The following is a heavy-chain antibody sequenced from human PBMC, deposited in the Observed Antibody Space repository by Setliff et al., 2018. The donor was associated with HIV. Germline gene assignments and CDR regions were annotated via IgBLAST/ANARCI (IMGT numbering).Heavy chain of an antibody. J-gene: IGHJ5*02. V-gene: IGHV1-69*13. CDR1: GGTFSSYA. D-gene: IGHD5-12*01. Sequence: SVKVSCKASGGTFSSYAISWVRQAPGQGLEWMGGIIPIFGTANYAQKFQGRVTITADESTSTAYMELSSLRYEETAVYSCARDQATGYEKVWFSWIDPWGQGTLVTVSS. CDR2: IIPIFGTA. CDR3: ARDQATGYEKVWFSWIDP.